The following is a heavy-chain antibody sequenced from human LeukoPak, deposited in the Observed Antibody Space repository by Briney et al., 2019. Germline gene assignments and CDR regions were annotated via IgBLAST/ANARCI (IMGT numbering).Heavy chain of an antibody. Sequence: SXKVSCKASGGTFSSYTISWVRQAPGQGLVWMGRIIPILGIANYAQKFQGRVTITADKSTSTAYMELSSLRSEDTAVYYCASPGYCSSTSCPMRNYYYYYMDVWGKGTTVTVSS. D-gene: IGHD2-2*03. CDR2: IIPILGIA. J-gene: IGHJ6*03. CDR3: ASPGYCSSTSCPMRNYYYYYMDV. CDR1: GGTFSSYT. V-gene: IGHV1-69*02.